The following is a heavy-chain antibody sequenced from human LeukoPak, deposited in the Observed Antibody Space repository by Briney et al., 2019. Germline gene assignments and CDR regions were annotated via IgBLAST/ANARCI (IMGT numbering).Heavy chain of an antibody. CDR2: IYHSGST. CDR1: GGSISGYY. J-gene: IGHJ4*02. CDR3: ATLTTVVTAYYFDY. Sequence: SETLSLTCTVSGGSISGYYWSWIRQPPGKGLEWIGYIYHSGSTDYNPSLKSRVTISVDTSKSQFSLKLTSVTAADTAVYYCATLTTVVTAYYFDYWGQGTLVTVSS. D-gene: IGHD4-23*01. V-gene: IGHV4-4*09.